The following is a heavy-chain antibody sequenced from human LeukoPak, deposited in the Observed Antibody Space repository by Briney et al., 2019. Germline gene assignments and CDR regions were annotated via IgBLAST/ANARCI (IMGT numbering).Heavy chain of an antibody. Sequence: GGSLRLSCAASGFTVSRNYVSWVRQAPGKGLEWVSVIYSDGRTYYADSVKGRFTISRDNSKNTLSLQVNSLTAEDTAVYYCATSASSVRGSDYWGQGTLVTASS. CDR1: GFTVSRNY. CDR3: ATSASSVRGSDY. V-gene: IGHV3-53*01. D-gene: IGHD3-10*01. CDR2: IYSDGRT. J-gene: IGHJ4*02.